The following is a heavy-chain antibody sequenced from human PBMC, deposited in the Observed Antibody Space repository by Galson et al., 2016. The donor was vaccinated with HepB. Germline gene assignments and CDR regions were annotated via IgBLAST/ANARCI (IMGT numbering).Heavy chain of an antibody. CDR3: AREWQWLDGIDY. CDR2: IWHAGVDK. J-gene: IGHJ4*02. CDR1: GFSFSSHG. V-gene: IGHV3-33*01. Sequence: SLRLSCAASGFSFSSHGMNWGRQAPGKGLEWVEIIWHAGVDKNYAESVKGRFTISRDNSKNTVYLQMNSLRAEDTAVYYCAREWQWLDGIDYWGQGTLVTVSS. D-gene: IGHD6-19*01.